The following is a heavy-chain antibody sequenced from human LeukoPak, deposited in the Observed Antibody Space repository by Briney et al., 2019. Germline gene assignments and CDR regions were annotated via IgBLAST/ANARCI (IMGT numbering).Heavy chain of an antibody. CDR3: ARDQRYSYGYDY. J-gene: IGHJ4*02. CDR2: ISSSSSYI. V-gene: IGHV3-21*01. D-gene: IGHD5-18*01. CDR1: GFTFSSYA. Sequence: GGSLRLSCAASGFTFSSYAMSWVRQAPGKGLEWVSSISSSSSYIYYADSVKGRFTISRDNAKNSLYLQMNSLRAEDTAVYYCARDQRYSYGYDYWGQGTLVTVSS.